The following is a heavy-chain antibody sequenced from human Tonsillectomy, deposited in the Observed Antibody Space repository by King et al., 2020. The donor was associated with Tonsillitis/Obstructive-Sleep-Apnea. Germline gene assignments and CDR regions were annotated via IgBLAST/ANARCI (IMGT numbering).Heavy chain of an antibody. V-gene: IGHV3-23*01. CDR2: TSDSGDNT. D-gene: IGHD6-25*01. Sequence: QLQESGGRLVQPGGSLRLSCSGSGLMFYTYAVTWVRQAPGKGLEWVSSTSDSGDNTYYADSVKGRFTISRGNSENTLDLLMNSLRPDDTAIYCCAGGPAAADYYYMDVWGKGTTVTVSS. J-gene: IGHJ6*03. CDR1: GLMFYTYA. CDR3: AGGPAAADYYYMDV.